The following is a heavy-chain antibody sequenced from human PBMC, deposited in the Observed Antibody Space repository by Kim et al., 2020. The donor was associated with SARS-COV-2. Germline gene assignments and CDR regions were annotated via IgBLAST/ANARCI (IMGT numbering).Heavy chain of an antibody. J-gene: IGHJ4*02. V-gene: IGHV3-33*01. CDR3: TGTIPDFGY. D-gene: IGHD7-27*01. Sequence: SNKYYADSVKGRFTISRDNSKTTLYLQMNSLSAEDTAVYYCTGTIPDFGYWGQGTLVTVSS. CDR2: SNK.